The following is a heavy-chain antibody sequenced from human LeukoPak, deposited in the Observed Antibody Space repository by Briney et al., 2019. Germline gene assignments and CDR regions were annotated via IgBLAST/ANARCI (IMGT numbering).Heavy chain of an antibody. J-gene: IGHJ4*02. D-gene: IGHD5-24*01. CDR3: ARADGSILLDY. CDR1: GFTLNKYW. V-gene: IGHV3-74*01. CDR2: INSDGSST. Sequence: PGGSLRLSCAASGFTLNKYWMHWVRQAPGKGLVWVSRINSDGSSTSYADSVKGRFTISRDNAKNTLYLQMNSLRAEDTAVYYCARADGSILLDYWGQGTLVTVSS.